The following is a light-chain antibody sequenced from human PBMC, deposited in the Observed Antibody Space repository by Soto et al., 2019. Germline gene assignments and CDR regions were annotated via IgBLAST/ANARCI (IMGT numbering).Light chain of an antibody. CDR2: EVS. Sequence: QSVLTQPASVSGSPGQSITISCTGTSSDVGNYNYVSWYQQHPGKAPKLMIYEVSNRPSGVSNRFSGSKSGNTASLTISGLQAEDEADYYCAVWDDSLDGVVFGGGTKVTVL. CDR3: AVWDDSLDGVV. V-gene: IGLV2-14*01. J-gene: IGLJ2*01. CDR1: SSDVGNYNY.